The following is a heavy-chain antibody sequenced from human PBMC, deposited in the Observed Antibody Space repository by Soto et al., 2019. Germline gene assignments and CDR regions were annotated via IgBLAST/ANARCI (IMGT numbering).Heavy chain of an antibody. CDR3: ASRSCPDCDYMDV. V-gene: IGHV3-64*01. CDR2: ISSNGVGT. CDR1: GFTLRGYA. D-gene: IGHD2-21*02. J-gene: IGHJ6*03. Sequence: EVQLAESGGGLAQPGGSLRLSCAASGFTLRGYAMDWVRQAPGKGLDYVSGISSNGVGTYYANSVQGRFTISRDKSKDTVYLQMGSLRPEDMAVYYCASRSCPDCDYMDVWGKGATVTVSS.